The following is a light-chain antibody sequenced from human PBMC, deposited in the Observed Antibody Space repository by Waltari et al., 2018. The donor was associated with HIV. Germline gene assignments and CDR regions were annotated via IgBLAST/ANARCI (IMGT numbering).Light chain of an antibody. CDR3: CSFAGPYSWV. V-gene: IGLV2-14*01. CDR2: EVN. J-gene: IGLJ3*02. CDR1: SSDVGDSRY. Sequence: QSALTQPASVSGSPGQSITISCTATSSDVGDSRYVSWYQQYPDKAPTLMIYEVNNRPSGVSNRCSGSKSGHTASLTISGLQAEDEADYYCCSFAGPYSWVFGEGTKLTVL.